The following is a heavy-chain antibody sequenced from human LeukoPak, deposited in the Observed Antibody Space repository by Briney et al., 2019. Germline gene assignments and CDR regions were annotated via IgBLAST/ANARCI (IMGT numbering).Heavy chain of an antibody. V-gene: IGHV1-46*01. J-gene: IGHJ4*02. D-gene: IGHD6-13*01. CDR3: AREGRGVPGAIAAVKGFDY. Sequence: ASVKVSCKASGYTFTSYYMHWVRQAPGQRLEWMGITNPSGGSTSYAQKFQGRVTMTRDMSTSTVYMELSSLRSEDTAIYYCAREGRGVPGAIAAVKGFDYWGQGTLVTVSS. CDR1: GYTFTSYY. CDR2: TNPSGGST.